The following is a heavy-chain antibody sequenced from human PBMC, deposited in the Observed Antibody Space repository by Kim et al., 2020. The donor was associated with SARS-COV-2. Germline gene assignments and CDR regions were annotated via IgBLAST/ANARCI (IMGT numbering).Heavy chain of an antibody. Sequence: SETLSLTCAVYGGSFSGYYWSWIRQPPGKGLEWIGEINHSGSTNYNPSLKSRVTISVDTSKNQFSLKLSSVTAADTAVYYCARGRPAMVRGVHYYYYGMDVWGQGTTVTVSS. D-gene: IGHD3-10*01. CDR2: INHSGST. CDR1: GGSFSGYY. V-gene: IGHV4-34*01. CDR3: ARGRPAMVRGVHYYYYGMDV. J-gene: IGHJ6*02.